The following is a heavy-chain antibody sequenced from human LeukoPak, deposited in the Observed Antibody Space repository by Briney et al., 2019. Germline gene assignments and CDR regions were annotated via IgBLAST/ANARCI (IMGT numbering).Heavy chain of an antibody. CDR3: ARSNDYGDYGGWFDP. J-gene: IGHJ5*02. V-gene: IGHV1-69*10. Sequence: SVKVSCKASGGTFSSYAISWVRQAPGQGLEWMGWIIPIRGIAKYAQKFQGRVTITADKSTKTAYMELSSLRSEDAAVYYCARSNDYGDYGGWFDPWGQGTLVTVSS. CDR1: GGTFSSYA. D-gene: IGHD4-17*01. CDR2: IIPIRGIA.